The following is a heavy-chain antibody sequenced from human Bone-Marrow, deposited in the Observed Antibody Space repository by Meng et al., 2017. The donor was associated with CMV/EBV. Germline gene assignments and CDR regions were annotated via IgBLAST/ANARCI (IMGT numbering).Heavy chain of an antibody. CDR1: GFTFSSYS. J-gene: IGHJ6*02. D-gene: IGHD6-6*01. CDR2: ISSSSSYI. Sequence: AGSLRLSCAASGFTFSSYSMNWVRQAPGKGLEWVSSISSSSSYIYYADSVKGRFTISRDNAKNSLYLQMNSPRAEDTAVYYCAKSSSRDPYYYYGMDVWGQGTTVAVSS. V-gene: IGHV3-21*01. CDR3: AKSSSRDPYYYYGMDV.